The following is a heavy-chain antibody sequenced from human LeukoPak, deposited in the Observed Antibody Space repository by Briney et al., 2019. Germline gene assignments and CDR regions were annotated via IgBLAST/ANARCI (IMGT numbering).Heavy chain of an antibody. V-gene: IGHV5-51*01. D-gene: IGHD3-3*01. CDR2: FYPGDSDT. Sequence: GEPLKISCKASGSIFISYWIAWVRQLPGKGLEWMGIFYPGDSDTRYSPSFQGQVTMSVDKSISTAYLHWSDLKASDTATYYCARGVGSGYYIWFDPWGQGTLVTVSS. CDR3: ARGVGSGYYIWFDP. J-gene: IGHJ5*02. CDR1: GSIFISYW.